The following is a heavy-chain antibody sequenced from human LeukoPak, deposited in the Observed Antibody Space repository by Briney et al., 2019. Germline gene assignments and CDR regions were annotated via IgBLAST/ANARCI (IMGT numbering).Heavy chain of an antibody. Sequence: SETLSLTCTVSGASISNSAYSWGWIRQPPGSGLELIGNIYSSGTTYYNPSLKSRVTMSVDTSKNQFSLKLTSVTAADTAVYYCAGSSEINLDYWGQGTLVTVSS. J-gene: IGHJ4*02. CDR2: IYSSGTT. V-gene: IGHV4-39*01. D-gene: IGHD3-10*01. CDR1: GASISNSAYS. CDR3: AGSSEINLDY.